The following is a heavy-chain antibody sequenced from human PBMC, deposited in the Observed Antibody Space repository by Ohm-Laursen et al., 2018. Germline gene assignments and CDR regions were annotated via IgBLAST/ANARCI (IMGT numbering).Heavy chain of an antibody. D-gene: IGHD3-22*01. CDR3: ATFGIEIYDSGGYTVTPYYFDH. V-gene: IGHV3-23*01. CDR1: GFTFSSYA. J-gene: IGHJ4*02. CDR2: ISGSGGST. Sequence: SLRLSCAASGFTFSSYAMSWVRQAPGKGLEWVSAISGSGGSTYYADSVKGRFTISRDNSKNTLYLQMNSLRAEDTAVYYCATFGIEIYDSGGYTVTPYYFDHWGLGRLVTVSS.